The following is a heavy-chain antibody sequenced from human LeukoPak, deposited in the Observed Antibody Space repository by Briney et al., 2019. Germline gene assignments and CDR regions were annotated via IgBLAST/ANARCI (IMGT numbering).Heavy chain of an antibody. D-gene: IGHD6-25*01. Sequence: SETPSLTCAVYGGSFSGYYWSWIRQPPGKGLEWIGEINHSGSTNYNPSLKSRVTISVDTSKNQFSLKLSSVTAADTAVYYCASSGPHAFDIWGQGTMVTVSS. V-gene: IGHV4-34*01. CDR3: ASSGPHAFDI. CDR2: INHSGST. J-gene: IGHJ3*02. CDR1: GGSFSGYY.